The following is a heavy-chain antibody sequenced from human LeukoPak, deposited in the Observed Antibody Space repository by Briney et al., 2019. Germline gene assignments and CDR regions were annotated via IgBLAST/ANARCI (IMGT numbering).Heavy chain of an antibody. CDR1: GFAFNIYA. CDR3: AREIFGSGSYPEFSGDGNLGSLSPPSTKGPSQH. J-gene: IGHJ1*01. D-gene: IGHD3-10*01. CDR2: IWHDGCHK. V-gene: IGHV3-33*01. Sequence: GGSLRLSCAASGFAFNIYAMHCVRQAPGQGLEWVALIWHDGCHKFYSNSVRAQFTISRDNSKNTVSLQMNNLGPEDTAVYYCAREIFGSGSYPEFSGDGNLGSLSPPSTKGPSQH.